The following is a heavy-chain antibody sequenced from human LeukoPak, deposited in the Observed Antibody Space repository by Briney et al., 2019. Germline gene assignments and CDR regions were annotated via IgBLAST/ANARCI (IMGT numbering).Heavy chain of an antibody. Sequence: QPGRSLRLSCAASGFTFSSYGMHWVRQAPGKGLEWVAVISYDGSNKYYADSVKGRFTISRDNSKNTLYLQMNSLRAEDTAVYYCAKDLNSGWWTVDQGPLDYWGQGTLVTVSS. CDR1: GFTFSSYG. J-gene: IGHJ4*02. CDR2: ISYDGSNK. V-gene: IGHV3-30*18. CDR3: AKDLNSGWWTVDQGPLDY. D-gene: IGHD6-19*01.